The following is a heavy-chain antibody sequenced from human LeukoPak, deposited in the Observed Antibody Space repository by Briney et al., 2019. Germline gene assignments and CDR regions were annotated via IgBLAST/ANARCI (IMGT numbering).Heavy chain of an antibody. V-gene: IGHV4-34*01. Sequence: TSETLSLTCAVYGGSSSGYYWSWIRQPPGKGLEWIGEINHSGSTNYNPSLKSRVTISVDTSKNQFSLKLSSVTAADTAMYYCARHDSSGPYNAFDIWGHGTMVTVSS. D-gene: IGHD3-22*01. J-gene: IGHJ3*02. CDR1: GGSSSGYY. CDR3: ARHDSSGPYNAFDI. CDR2: INHSGST.